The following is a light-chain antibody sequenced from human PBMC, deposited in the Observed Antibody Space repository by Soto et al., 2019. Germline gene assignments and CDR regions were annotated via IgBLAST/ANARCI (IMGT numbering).Light chain of an antibody. CDR1: TRDIGGYNY. Sequence: QSALTQPAAVSGSLGQSITISCTGTTRDIGGYNYISWYQQLPGKAPKLMIYQVTIRPSGISNRFSGSKSGNTASLTISGLQDEDEANYYCASFSSSTSRYVFGTGT. J-gene: IGLJ1*01. CDR2: QVT. V-gene: IGLV2-14*01. CDR3: ASFSSSTSRYV.